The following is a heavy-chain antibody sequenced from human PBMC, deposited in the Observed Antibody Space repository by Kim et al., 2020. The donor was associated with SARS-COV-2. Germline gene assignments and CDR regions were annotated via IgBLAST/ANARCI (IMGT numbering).Heavy chain of an antibody. D-gene: IGHD2-21*02. CDR1: GFSFSSYA. Sequence: GGSLRLSCVASGFSFSSYAMHWVRQAPGKGLEWVAVVSYAGSDTYYADSVKGRFTISKDNSKNTLYLQMNSLRVEDTALYYCAKGLFTGDCYSCFFDSWGQGTLVTISS. V-gene: IGHV3-30*18. CDR2: VSYAGSDT. J-gene: IGHJ4*02. CDR3: AKGLFTGDCYSCFFDS.